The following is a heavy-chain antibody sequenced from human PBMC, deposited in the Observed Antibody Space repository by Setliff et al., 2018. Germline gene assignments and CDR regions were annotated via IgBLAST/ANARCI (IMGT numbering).Heavy chain of an antibody. Sequence: SETLSLTCAVYGGSFSGYYWSWIRQPPGKGLEWIGEINHSGSTNYNPSLKGRVTISVDTSKNQFSLKLSSVTAADTAVYYCARGGPGIVLMVYATGGDDAFDIWGQGTMVTVSS. CDR3: ARGGPGIVLMVYATGGDDAFDI. V-gene: IGHV4-34*01. CDR2: INHSGST. D-gene: IGHD2-8*01. J-gene: IGHJ3*02. CDR1: GGSFSGYY.